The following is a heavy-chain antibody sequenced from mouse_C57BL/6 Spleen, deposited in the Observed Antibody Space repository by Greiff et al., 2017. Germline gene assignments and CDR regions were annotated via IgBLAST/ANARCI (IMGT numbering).Heavy chain of an antibody. CDR3: TGPYYYGSSYWDFDV. CDR1: GFTFSNYW. J-gene: IGHJ1*03. CDR2: IRMKSDNYAT. D-gene: IGHD1-1*01. Sequence: EVMLVESGGGLVQPGGSMKLSCVASGFTFSNYWMNWVRQSPEKGLEWVAQIRMKSDNYATHYAESVKGRFTISRDDSKSSVYLHMNNLRAEDTGMYYCTGPYYYGSSYWDFDVWGTGTTVTVSS. V-gene: IGHV6-3*01.